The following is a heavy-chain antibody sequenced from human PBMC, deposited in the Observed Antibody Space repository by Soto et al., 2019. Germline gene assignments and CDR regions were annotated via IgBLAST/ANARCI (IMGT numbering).Heavy chain of an antibody. CDR1: GGSFSGYY. V-gene: IGHV4-34*01. CDR2: INHSGST. D-gene: IGHD3-3*01. CDR3: ARGLTGLRFLEWLLYGYYFDY. Sequence: SETLSLTCAVYGGSFSGYYWSWIRQPPAKGLEWIGEINHSGSTNYNPSLKSRVTISVDTSKNQFSLKLSSVTAADTAVYYCARGLTGLRFLEWLLYGYYFDYWGQGTLVTVS. J-gene: IGHJ4*02.